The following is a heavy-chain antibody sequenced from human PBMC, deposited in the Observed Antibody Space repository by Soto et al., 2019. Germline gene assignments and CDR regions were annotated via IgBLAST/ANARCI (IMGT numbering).Heavy chain of an antibody. J-gene: IGHJ3*02. CDR1: GFTFSSYG. CDR3: ARDXGYYYDSSGYYPDAFDI. D-gene: IGHD3-22*01. CDR2: IWYDGSNK. V-gene: IGHV3-33*01. Sequence: GGSLRLSCAASGFTFSSYGMHWVRQAPGKGLEWVAVIWYDGSNKYYADSVKGRFTISRDNSKNTLYLQMNSLRAEDTAVYYCARDXGYYYDSSGYYPDAFDIWGQGTMVTVSS.